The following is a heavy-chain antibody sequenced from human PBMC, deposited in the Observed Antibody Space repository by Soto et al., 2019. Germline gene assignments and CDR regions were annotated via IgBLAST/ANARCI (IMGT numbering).Heavy chain of an antibody. D-gene: IGHD6-25*01. J-gene: IGHJ4*02. CDR1: GLTFRNYA. CDR3: AKGSAHGSPYYFDY. V-gene: IGHV3-23*01. CDR2: ITGTADST. Sequence: EVQLLESGGGLVQPGGSLRLSCTASGLTFRNYAMRWVRQARGKRLDWVSAITGTADSTYHADSVKGRFTISRDNSKNTLYLQMDSLRAEDTAVYYCAKGSAHGSPYYFDYWGQGSLVTVFS.